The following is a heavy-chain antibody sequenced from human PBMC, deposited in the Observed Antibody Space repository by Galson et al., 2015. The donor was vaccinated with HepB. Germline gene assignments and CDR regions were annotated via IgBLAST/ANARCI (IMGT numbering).Heavy chain of an antibody. Sequence: SLRLSCAGSGFTFSDHHMEWVRQAPGKGLEWVGRSRNKARTYTRAYAASVKGRFTIARDDSKNSLYLQMNTLNTEATAVYYGVSTYYDIVTGPRGFQDWGQGTLVTVSS. J-gene: IGHJ1*01. D-gene: IGHD3-9*01. CDR3: VSTYYDIVTGPRGFQD. CDR2: SRNKARTYTR. V-gene: IGHV3-72*01. CDR1: GFTFSDHH.